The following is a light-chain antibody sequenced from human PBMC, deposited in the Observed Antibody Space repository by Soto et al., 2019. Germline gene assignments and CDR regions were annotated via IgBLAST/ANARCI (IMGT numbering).Light chain of an antibody. CDR2: EVS. Sequence: QSVLTQPASVSGSPGQSITISCTGTSSDVGGYNYVSWYQQHPDKAPKLIIYEVSNRPSGVSNRFSGSKSGNTASLTISGLQAEDEGDYYCSSYTGSSTLYVFGTGTKLTVL. CDR1: SSDVGGYNY. J-gene: IGLJ1*01. CDR3: SSYTGSSTLYV. V-gene: IGLV2-14*01.